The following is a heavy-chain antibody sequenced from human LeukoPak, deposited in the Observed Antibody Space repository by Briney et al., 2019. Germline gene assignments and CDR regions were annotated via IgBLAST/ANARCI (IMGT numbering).Heavy chain of an antibody. CDR3: ARRTGPSLWEC. CDR2: MNPNSGHT. D-gene: IGHD3-3*01. V-gene: IGHV1-8*01. CDR1: GYTFTSYD. J-gene: IGHJ4*02. Sequence: ASVKVSCKASGYTFTSYDINWVRQAAGQGLEWMGWMNPNSGHTGYAQKFQGRVTMTRNTSISTAYMELSSLRSEDTAVYYCARRTGPSLWECWGQGTLVTVSS.